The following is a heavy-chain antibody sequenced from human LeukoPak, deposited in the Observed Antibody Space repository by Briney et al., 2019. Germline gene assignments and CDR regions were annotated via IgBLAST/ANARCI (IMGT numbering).Heavy chain of an antibody. CDR2: VSYAGSST. V-gene: IGHV3-23*01. J-gene: IGHJ2*01. CDR1: AFTFSNYA. CDR3: AKPVGLEAPTASRYFDL. D-gene: IGHD2-2*01. Sequence: GGSLRLSCAASAFTFSNYAMTWVRQAPGKGLEWVSTVSYAGSSTYYADSVRGRFTISRDNSKNTLFLHMDSLRAEDTAVYYCAKPVGLEAPTASRYFDLWGRGTQVTVSS.